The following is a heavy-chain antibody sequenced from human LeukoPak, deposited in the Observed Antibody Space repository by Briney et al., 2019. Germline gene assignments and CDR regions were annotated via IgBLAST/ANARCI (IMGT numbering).Heavy chain of an antibody. D-gene: IGHD1-26*01. CDR1: GFTFSSYA. CDR2: ISYDGSNK. Sequence: GGSLRLSCAASGFTFSSYAMHWVRQAPGKGLEWVAVISYDGSNKYYADSVKGRFTISRDNSKNTLYLQMNSLRAEDTAVYYCAKVDKQWELTHYDYWGQGTLVTVSS. J-gene: IGHJ4*02. CDR3: AKVDKQWELTHYDY. V-gene: IGHV3-30-3*01.